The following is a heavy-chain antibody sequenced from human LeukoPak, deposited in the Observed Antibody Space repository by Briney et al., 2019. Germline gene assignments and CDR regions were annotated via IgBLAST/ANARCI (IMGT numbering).Heavy chain of an antibody. V-gene: IGHV3-74*01. CDR3: ATGYSSGWYNY. CDR2: INSDGSST. Sequence: PGGSLRLSCAASGFTFSSYWMHWVRQAPGKGLVWVSRINSDGSSTSYADSVKGRFTISRDNAKNTLYLQMNSLRAEDTAVHYCATGYSSGWYNYWGQGTLVTVSS. CDR1: GFTFSSYW. D-gene: IGHD6-19*01. J-gene: IGHJ4*02.